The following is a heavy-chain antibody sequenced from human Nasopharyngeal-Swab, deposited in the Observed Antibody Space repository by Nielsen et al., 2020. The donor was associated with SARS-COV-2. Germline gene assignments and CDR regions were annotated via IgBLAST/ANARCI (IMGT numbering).Heavy chain of an antibody. CDR1: GFTFSSYS. CDR3: ARDRALRYFEGLDY. CDR2: ISSSSSYI. Sequence: GESLKISCAASGFTFSSYSMNWVRQAPGKGLEWVSSISSSSSYIYYADSVKGRFTISRDNAKNSLSLQMNSLRAEDTAVYYCARDRALRYFEGLDYWGQGTLVTVSS. D-gene: IGHD3-9*01. V-gene: IGHV3-21*01. J-gene: IGHJ4*02.